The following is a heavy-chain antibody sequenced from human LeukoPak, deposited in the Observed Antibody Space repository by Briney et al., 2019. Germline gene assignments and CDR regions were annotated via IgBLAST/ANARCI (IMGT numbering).Heavy chain of an antibody. Sequence: SQTLSPTCTVSGGSISSGGYYWSWIRQHPGQGLEWIGYIYYSGSTYYNPSLKSRVTISVDTSKNQFSLKLSSVTAADTAEYYCARTYGSGSYYNEIWFDPWGQGTLVTVSS. D-gene: IGHD3-10*01. V-gene: IGHV4-31*03. CDR3: ARTYGSGSYYNEIWFDP. CDR2: IYYSGST. CDR1: GGSISSGGYY. J-gene: IGHJ5*02.